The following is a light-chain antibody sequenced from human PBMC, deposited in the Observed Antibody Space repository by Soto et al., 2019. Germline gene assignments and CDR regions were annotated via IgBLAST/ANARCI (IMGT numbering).Light chain of an antibody. CDR3: SSFTSSSTYV. V-gene: IGLV2-18*02. Sequence: QSALTQPPSVSRSPGQSVTISCTGTSSDVGSYNRVSWYQQPPGTAPKLMIYEVSNRPSGVPDRFSGFKSGNTASLTISGLQAEDEAEYYCSSFTSSSTYVFGTGTKVTVL. CDR1: SSDVGSYNR. J-gene: IGLJ1*01. CDR2: EVS.